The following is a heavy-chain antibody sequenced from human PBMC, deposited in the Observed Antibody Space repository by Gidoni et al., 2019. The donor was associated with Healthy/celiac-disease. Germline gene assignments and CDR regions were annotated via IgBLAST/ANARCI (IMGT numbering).Heavy chain of an antibody. CDR2: INHSGST. CDR3: ARGRGSGSPSGRHAFDI. J-gene: IGHJ3*02. CDR1: GGSFSGYY. Sequence: TCAVYGGSFSGYYWSWIRQPPGKGLEWIGEINHSGSTNYNPSLKSRVTISVDTSKNQFSLKLSSVTAADTAVYYCARGRGSGSPSGRHAFDIWGQGTMVTVSS. D-gene: IGHD3-10*01. V-gene: IGHV4-34*01.